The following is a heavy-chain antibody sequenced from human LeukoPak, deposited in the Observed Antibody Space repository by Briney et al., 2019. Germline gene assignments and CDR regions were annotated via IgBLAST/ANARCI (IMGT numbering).Heavy chain of an antibody. J-gene: IGHJ4*02. Sequence: GSLRLSCAASGFTFDDYAMHWVRQAPGKGLEWVSLISGDGGSTYYADSVKGRFTISRDNSKNSLYPQMNSLRTEDTALYYCAKDIRYYYDSIPDYWGQGTLVTVSS. CDR2: ISGDGGST. CDR1: GFTFDDYA. D-gene: IGHD3-22*01. V-gene: IGHV3-43*02. CDR3: AKDIRYYYDSIPDY.